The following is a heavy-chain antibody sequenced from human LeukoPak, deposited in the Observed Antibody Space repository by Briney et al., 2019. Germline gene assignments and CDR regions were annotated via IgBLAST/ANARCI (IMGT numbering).Heavy chain of an antibody. CDR1: GFTFSSYG. V-gene: IGHV3-33*01. D-gene: IGHD1-26*01. CDR3: ARDDPEGMGATSDDAFDI. CDR2: IWYGGSNK. Sequence: GGSLRLSCAASGFTFSSYGMHWVRQAPGKGLEWVAVIWYGGSNKYYADPVKGRFTISRDNSKNTLYLQMNSLRAEDTAVYYCARDDPEGMGATSDDAFDIWGQGTMVTVSS. J-gene: IGHJ3*02.